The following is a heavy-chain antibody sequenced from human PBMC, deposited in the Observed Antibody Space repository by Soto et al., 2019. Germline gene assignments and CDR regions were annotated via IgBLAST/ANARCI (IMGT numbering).Heavy chain of an antibody. CDR1: GYTFTSYG. D-gene: IGHD3-22*01. Sequence: ASVKVSCKASGYTFTSYGVSWVRQAPGQGLEWMGWISAYNGNTNYAQKLQGRVTMTTDTSTSTAYMELRSLRSDDTAVYYCARDVSRDSSPMYYFDYWGQGTLVTVSS. V-gene: IGHV1-18*01. J-gene: IGHJ4*02. CDR3: ARDVSRDSSPMYYFDY. CDR2: ISAYNGNT.